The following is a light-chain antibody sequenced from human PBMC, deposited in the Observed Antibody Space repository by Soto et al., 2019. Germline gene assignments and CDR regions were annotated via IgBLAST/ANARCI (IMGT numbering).Light chain of an antibody. CDR1: QSVSSSY. V-gene: IGKV3-20*01. J-gene: IGKJ1*01. CDR2: GAS. CDR3: QQYGSSPWT. Sequence: EIVLTQSPGTLSLSPGERATLSCRASQSVSSSYLAWYQQKPGQAPRLLIYGASSRATGIPDRFSGSGSGTDFTRTISRLEPEEFAVYYCQQYGSSPWTFGQGTKVEIK.